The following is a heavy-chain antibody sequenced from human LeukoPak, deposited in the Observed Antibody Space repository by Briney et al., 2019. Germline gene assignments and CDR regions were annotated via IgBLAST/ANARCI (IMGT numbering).Heavy chain of an antibody. CDR1: GFTFSDYY. V-gene: IGHV3-11*05. J-gene: IGHJ4*02. CDR3: ARGATYFDY. Sequence: GGSLRLSCAASGFTFSDYYMSWIRQAPGKGLEWVSYISSSSTYRNYADSVKGRFTISRDNAKNSLYLQMNSLRAEDAAVYYCARGATYFDYWGQGTLVTVSA. CDR2: ISSSSTYR.